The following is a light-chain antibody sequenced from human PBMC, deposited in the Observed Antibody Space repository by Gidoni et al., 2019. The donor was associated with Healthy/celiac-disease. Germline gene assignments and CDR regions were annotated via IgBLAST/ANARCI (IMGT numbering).Light chain of an antibody. CDR1: SLRNFY. CDR2: DKN. J-gene: IGLJ2*01. V-gene: IGLV3-19*01. CDR3: NSRDSSGNHVV. Sequence: SSELTQDPAVSVALGQTVRITCQGDSLRNFYACWYQQKPGQAPVLVIYDKNNRPSGIPDRFSGSSSGNTASLTITGAQAEDEADYYCNSRDSSGNHVVFGGGTKLTVL.